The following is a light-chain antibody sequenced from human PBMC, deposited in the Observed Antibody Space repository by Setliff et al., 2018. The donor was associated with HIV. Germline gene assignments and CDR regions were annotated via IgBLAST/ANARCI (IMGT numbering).Light chain of an antibody. CDR1: RGIGNS. CDR3: QQYYSTPPVT. V-gene: IGKV1-NL1*01. J-gene: IGKJ4*01. CDR2: ATS. Sequence: DIQMTQSPSSLSASLGDRITITCRACRGIGNSLAWFQQKPGKAPKLLLYATSRLESGVPSRFSGTGSGTDYTLTISSLQPEDFATYYCQQYYSTPPVTFGGGTKVDIK.